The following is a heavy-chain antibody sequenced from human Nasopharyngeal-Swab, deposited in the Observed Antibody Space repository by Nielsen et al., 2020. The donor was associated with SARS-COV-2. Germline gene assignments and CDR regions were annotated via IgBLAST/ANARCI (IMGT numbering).Heavy chain of an antibody. V-gene: IGHV5-51*01. D-gene: IGHD1-26*01. J-gene: IGHJ4*02. CDR3: AVADSGSYRYFDF. CDR1: GYSFTNYW. Sequence: GGSLRLSCKGFGYSFTNYWIGWVRQVPDKGLKWVGIINSANSDARYSPAFEGQVTISVDTSINSVYLQLNSLKASDTAVYYCAVADSGSYRYFDFWGQGTLVTVSS. CDR2: INSANSDA.